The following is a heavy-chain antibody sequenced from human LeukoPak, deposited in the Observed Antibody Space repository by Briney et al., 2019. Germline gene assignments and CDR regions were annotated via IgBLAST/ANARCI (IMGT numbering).Heavy chain of an antibody. CDR1: GSSISSYY. CDR2: IYTSGST. Sequence: TSETLSLTCTVSGSSISSYYWSWIRQPAGKGLEWIGRIYTSGSTNYNPSLKSRVAMSVDTSKNQFSLKLSSVTAADTAMYYCPRGQVYFDYWGQGTLVTVSS. J-gene: IGHJ4*02. CDR3: PRGQVYFDY. V-gene: IGHV4-4*07.